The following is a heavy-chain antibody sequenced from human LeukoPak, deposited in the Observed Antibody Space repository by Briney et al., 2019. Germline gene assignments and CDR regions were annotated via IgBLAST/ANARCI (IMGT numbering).Heavy chain of an antibody. CDR2: ISYDGSNK. D-gene: IGHD2-2*01. V-gene: IGHV3-30*04. J-gene: IGHJ4*02. CDR1: GFTFSSYA. CDR3: AREHGVQLLPKYYFDY. Sequence: GGSLRLSSAASGFTFSSYAMHWVRQAPGKGLEWVAVISYDGSNKYYADSVKGRFTISRDNSKNTLHLQMNSLRAEDTAVYYCAREHGVQLLPKYYFDYWGQGTLVTVAS.